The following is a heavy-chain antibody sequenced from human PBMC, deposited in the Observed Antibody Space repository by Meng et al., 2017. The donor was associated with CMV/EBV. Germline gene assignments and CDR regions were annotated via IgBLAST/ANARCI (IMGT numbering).Heavy chain of an antibody. J-gene: IGHJ4*02. CDR2: ISGSGGST. CDR1: GFTFSSYA. Sequence: GESLKISCAASGFTFSSYAMSWVRQAPGKGLEWVSAISGSGGSTYYADSVKGRFTISRDNSKNTLYLQMNSLRAEDTAVYYCARARYSSSSFDYWGQGTLVTVSS. D-gene: IGHD6-6*01. V-gene: IGHV3-23*01. CDR3: ARARYSSSSFDY.